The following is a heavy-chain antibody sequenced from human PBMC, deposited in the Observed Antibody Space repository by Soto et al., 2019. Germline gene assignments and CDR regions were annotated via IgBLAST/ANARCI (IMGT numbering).Heavy chain of an antibody. J-gene: IGHJ4*02. D-gene: IGHD6-13*01. CDR1: GYTFTSYY. CDR3: ARVGIAEATGDY. CDR2: INPSGGST. Sequence: QVQLVQSGAEVKKPGASVKVSCKASGYTFTSYYMHWVRQAPGQGLEWMGIINPSGGSTSYAQKFQGRVTMTRDTSTSTVYMELSSLRAEDTAVYYCARVGIAEATGDYWGQGTLVTVSS. V-gene: IGHV1-46*01.